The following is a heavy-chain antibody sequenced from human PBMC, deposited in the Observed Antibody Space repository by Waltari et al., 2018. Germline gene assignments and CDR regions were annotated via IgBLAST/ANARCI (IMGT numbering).Heavy chain of an antibody. CDR2: ISLILGTA. Sequence: QVQLVQSGAEVKKPGSSVKVSCKASGGTFSSYAISWVRQAPGQGLEWMGGISLILGTANYAQRFQGRVTITADESTSTAYMELSSLRSEDTAVYYCASGGDGAAGPFNAFDIWGQGTMVTVSS. D-gene: IGHD6-13*01. J-gene: IGHJ3*02. CDR1: GGTFSSYA. V-gene: IGHV1-69*12. CDR3: ASGGDGAAGPFNAFDI.